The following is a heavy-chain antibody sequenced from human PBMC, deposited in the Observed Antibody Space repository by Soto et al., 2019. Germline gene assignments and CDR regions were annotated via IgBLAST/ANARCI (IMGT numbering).Heavy chain of an antibody. V-gene: IGHV3-21*01. Sequence: GGSLRLSCAASGFTFSSYSMNWVRQAPGKGLEWVSSISSSSSYIYYADSVKGRFTISRDNAKNSLYLQMNSLRAEDTAVYYCARDQGVGDYVWGSYRHPHDAFDIWGQGTTVTVSS. CDR3: ARDQGVGDYVWGSYRHPHDAFDI. D-gene: IGHD3-16*02. CDR1: GFTFSSYS. J-gene: IGHJ3*02. CDR2: ISSSSSYI.